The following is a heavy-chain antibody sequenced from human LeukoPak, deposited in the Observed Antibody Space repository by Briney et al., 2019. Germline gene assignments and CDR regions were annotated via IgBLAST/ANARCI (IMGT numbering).Heavy chain of an antibody. CDR3: ARGRGSGWGPYYYMDV. Sequence: SETLSLTCAVYGGSFSGYYWSWIRQPPGKGLEWIGEINHSGSTNYNPSLKSRVTISVDTSKNQFSLKLSSVTAADTAVYYCARGRGSGWGPYYYMDVWGKGTTVTVSS. D-gene: IGHD6-19*01. V-gene: IGHV4-34*01. CDR1: GGSFSGYY. CDR2: INHSGST. J-gene: IGHJ6*03.